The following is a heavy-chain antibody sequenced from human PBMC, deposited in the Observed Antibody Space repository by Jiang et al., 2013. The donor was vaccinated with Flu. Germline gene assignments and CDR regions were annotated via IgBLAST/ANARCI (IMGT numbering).Heavy chain of an antibody. CDR2: ISGSGGST. V-gene: IGHV3-23*04. CDR3: AKDGDIVVVPAAILLDY. CDR1: GFTFSSYA. J-gene: IGHJ4*02. Sequence: VQLVESGGGLVQPGGSLRLSCAASGFTFSSYAMSWVRQAPGKGLEWVSAISGSGGSTYYADSVKGRFTISRDNSKNTLYLQMNSLRAEDTAVYYCAKDGDIVVVPAAILLDYWGQGTLVTVSS. D-gene: IGHD2-2*01.